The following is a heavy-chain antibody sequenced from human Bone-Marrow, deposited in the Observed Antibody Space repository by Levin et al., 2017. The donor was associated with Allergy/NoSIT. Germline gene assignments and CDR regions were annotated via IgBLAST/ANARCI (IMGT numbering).Heavy chain of an antibody. J-gene: IGHJ4*02. CDR3: ARALRDGFVY. Sequence: GESLKISCAASGFTFSDYYMNWIRQAPGKGLEWVSKISSSGSNIYYADSVKGRVTISRDNAKNSLYLDMNRLRVEDTAVYYCARALRDGFVYWGQGALVTVSS. CDR1: GFTFSDYY. CDR2: ISSSGSNI. V-gene: IGHV3-11*01. D-gene: IGHD5-24*01.